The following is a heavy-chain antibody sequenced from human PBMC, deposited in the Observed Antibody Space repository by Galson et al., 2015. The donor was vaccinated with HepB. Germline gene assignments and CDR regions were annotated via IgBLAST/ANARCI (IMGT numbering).Heavy chain of an antibody. J-gene: IGHJ4*02. CDR3: AKDGDYFGSGITGFFDY. CDR1: GFTFSNYA. D-gene: IGHD3-10*01. V-gene: IGHV3-30*18. Sequence: SLRLSCAASGFTFSNYALHWVRQAPGKGLEWVAVISDDGSNQHYADSVKGQFSVSRDNSKNTLYLQMDGLRLDDTAVYYCAKDGDYFGSGITGFFDYWGQGTPVTVSS. CDR2: ISDDGSNQ.